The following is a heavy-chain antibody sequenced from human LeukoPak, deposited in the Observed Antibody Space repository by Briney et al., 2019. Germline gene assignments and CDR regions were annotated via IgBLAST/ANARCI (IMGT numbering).Heavy chain of an antibody. D-gene: IGHD3-22*01. CDR1: GFTFSTYW. J-gene: IGHJ4*02. Sequence: PGGSLRLSCAASGFTFSTYWMHWVRQAAGKGLEWVAVISNDATYQYYADSVKGRFTISRDNAKNSLYLQMNSLRAEDTAVYYCARETGDSSGYWGQGTLVTVSS. CDR3: ARETGDSSGY. V-gene: IGHV3-30*03. CDR2: ISNDATYQ.